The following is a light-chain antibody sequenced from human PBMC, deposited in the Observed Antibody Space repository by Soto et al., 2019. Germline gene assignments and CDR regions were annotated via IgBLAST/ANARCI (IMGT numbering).Light chain of an antibody. CDR2: DVS. CDR1: SSDVGTYNY. V-gene: IGLV2-14*03. Sequence: QSALTQPASVSGYPGQSITISCTGTSSDVGTYNYVSWYQQHPGKAPKLMIYDVSNRPSGVSDRFSGSKSGNTASLSISGLQAEDEADYYCSSYTSSSTLVFGGGTKVTVL. CDR3: SSYTSSSTLV. J-gene: IGLJ3*02.